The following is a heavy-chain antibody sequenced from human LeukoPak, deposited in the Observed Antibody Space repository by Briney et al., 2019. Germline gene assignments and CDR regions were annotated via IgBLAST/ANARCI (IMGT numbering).Heavy chain of an antibody. V-gene: IGHV4-59*01. CDR2: IYYSGST. Sequence: SETLSLTCTVSGGSISSYYWSWIRQPPGKGLEWIGYIYYSGSTNYNPSLRSRVTISVDTSKNQFSLKLSSVTAADTAVYYCARGSGSPRFGEFDYWGQGTLVTVSS. D-gene: IGHD3-16*01. CDR1: GGSISSYY. J-gene: IGHJ4*02. CDR3: ARGSGSPRFGEFDY.